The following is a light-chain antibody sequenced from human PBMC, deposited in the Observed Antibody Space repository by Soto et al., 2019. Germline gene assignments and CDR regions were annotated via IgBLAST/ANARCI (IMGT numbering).Light chain of an antibody. CDR1: QSFSSY. J-gene: IGKJ5*01. V-gene: IGKV3-11*01. CDR3: QQRSNWPGPIT. CDR2: DAS. Sequence: EIVLAQSPATLSLSPGERATLSCRASQSFSSYLAWYQQKPGQAPRLLIYDASNRATGIPARFSGSGSGTDFTLTISSLEPEDFAVYYCQQRSNWPGPITFGQGTRLEIK.